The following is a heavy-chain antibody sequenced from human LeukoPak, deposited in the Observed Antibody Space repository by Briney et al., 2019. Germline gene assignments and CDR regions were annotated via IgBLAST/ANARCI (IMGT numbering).Heavy chain of an antibody. CDR2: IHPEGNEK. CDR1: GFTFSTYW. Sequence: GGSLRLSCTASGFTFSTYWMSWVRQAPGEGLEWVANIHPEGNEKYHVDSVKGRFTISRDNAKNSLYLQMNSLRAEDTAVYYCSNYGGSGATTLIDYWGQGTLVTVSS. D-gene: IGHD1-26*01. CDR3: SNYGGSGATTLIDY. V-gene: IGHV3-7*01. J-gene: IGHJ4*02.